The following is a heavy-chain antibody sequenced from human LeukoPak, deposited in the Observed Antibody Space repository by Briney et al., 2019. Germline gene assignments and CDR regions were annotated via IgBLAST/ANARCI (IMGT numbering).Heavy chain of an antibody. CDR2: LNGDLTNT. CDR1: GFTFTDYW. D-gene: IGHD1-26*01. CDR3: ARDERGPIVGATTGDY. Sequence: GGSLRLSCAASGFTFTDYWMHWVRQVAGKGLVWVSRLNGDLTNTTYADSVKGRFTISRDNSKNTLYLQMNSLRAEDTAVSYCARDERGPIVGATTGDYWGQGTLVTVSS. V-gene: IGHV3-74*03. J-gene: IGHJ4*02.